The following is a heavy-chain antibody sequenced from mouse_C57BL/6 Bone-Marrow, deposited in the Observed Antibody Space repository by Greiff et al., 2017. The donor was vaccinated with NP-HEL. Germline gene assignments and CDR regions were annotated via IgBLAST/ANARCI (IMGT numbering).Heavy chain of an antibody. V-gene: IGHV7-3*01. D-gene: IGHD1-1*01. CDR1: GFTFTDYY. CDR2: IRNKANGYTP. Sequence: EVKLVESGGGLVQPGGSLSLSCAASGFTFTDYYMSWVRQPPGKALEWLGFIRNKANGYTPEYSASVKGRFTISRDNSQSILYLQMNALRAEDSATYYCARGFYYYGSSNYLDYWGKGTTLTGSS. CDR3: ARGFYYYGSSNYLDY. J-gene: IGHJ2*01.